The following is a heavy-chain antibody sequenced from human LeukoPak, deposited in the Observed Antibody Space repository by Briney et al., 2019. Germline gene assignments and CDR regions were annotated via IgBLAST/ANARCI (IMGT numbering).Heavy chain of an antibody. V-gene: IGHV3-23*01. CDR1: GFTFSSYA. J-gene: IGHJ4*02. Sequence: GGSLRLSCAASGFTFSSYAMSWVRQAPGKGLEWVSAISGSGGSTYYADSVKGRFTISRDNSKNTLYLQMNSLRAEDTAVYYCGKEGGLYDSGGYFDYWGQGALVTVSS. D-gene: IGHD3-3*01. CDR3: GKEGGLYDSGGYFDY. CDR2: ISGSGGST.